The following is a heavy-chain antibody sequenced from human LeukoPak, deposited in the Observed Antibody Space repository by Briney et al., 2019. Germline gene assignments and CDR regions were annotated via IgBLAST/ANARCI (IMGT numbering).Heavy chain of an antibody. CDR3: ASNYYGSGSLDY. Sequence: KSSETLSLTCTVSGGSISSYYWSWIRQPPGKGLEWTGYIYYSGSTNYNPSLKSRVTISVDTSKNQFSLKVSSVTAADTAVYYCASNYYGSGSLDYWGQGNLVTVSS. CDR2: IYYSGST. D-gene: IGHD3-10*01. J-gene: IGHJ4*02. V-gene: IGHV4-59*08. CDR1: GGSISSYY.